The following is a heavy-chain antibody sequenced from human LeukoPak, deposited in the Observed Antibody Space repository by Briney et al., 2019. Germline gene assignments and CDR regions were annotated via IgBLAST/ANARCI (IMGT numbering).Heavy chain of an antibody. CDR2: ISYDGSNK. V-gene: IGHV3-30*18. J-gene: IGHJ6*02. CDR1: GFTFSSYG. Sequence: PGRSLRLSCAASGFTFSSYGMHWVRQAPGKGLEWVAVISYDGSNKYYADSVKGRFTISRDNSKNTLYLQMNSLRAEDTAVYYCAKDSSAGYYYYGMDVWGQGTTVTVSS. CDR3: AKDSSAGYYYYGMDV.